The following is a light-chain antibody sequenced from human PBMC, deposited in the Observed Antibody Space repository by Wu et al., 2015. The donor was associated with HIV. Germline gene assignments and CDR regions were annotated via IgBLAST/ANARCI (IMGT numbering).Light chain of an antibody. CDR3: QQSFSLYT. V-gene: IGKV1-39*01. Sequence: DIAMTQSPSSLSACVGDKVTITCRASQDIETFLNWYQHKPGKAPDLLIRGASSLESGVPLRFSGSGSGTHFTLSINNLQAEDVATYYCQQSFSLYTFGQGTKLVI. CDR1: QDIETF. J-gene: IGKJ2*01. CDR2: GAS.